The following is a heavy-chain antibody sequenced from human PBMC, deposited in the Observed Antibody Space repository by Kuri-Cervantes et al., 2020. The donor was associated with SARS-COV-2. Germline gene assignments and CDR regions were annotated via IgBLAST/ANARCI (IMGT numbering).Heavy chain of an antibody. Sequence: SVKVSCKASGGTFSSYAISWVRQAPGQGLEWMGGIIPILGIANYAQKFQGRVTMTRNTSISTAYMELSSLRSEDTAVYYCARVIRGWFDPWGQGTLVTVSS. D-gene: IGHD2-21*01. CDR1: GGTFSSYA. CDR3: ARVIRGWFDP. CDR2: IIPILGIA. V-gene: IGHV1-69*10. J-gene: IGHJ5*02.